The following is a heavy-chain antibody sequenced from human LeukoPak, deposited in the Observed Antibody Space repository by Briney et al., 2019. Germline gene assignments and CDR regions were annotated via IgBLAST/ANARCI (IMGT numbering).Heavy chain of an antibody. J-gene: IGHJ5*02. CDR3: AKVRYCSSTSCPDNWFDP. D-gene: IGHD2-2*01. V-gene: IGHV3-43*01. CDR2: ISWDGGST. Sequence: PGGSLRLSCAASGFTFDDYTMHWVRQAPGKGLEWVSLISWDGGSTYYADSVKGRFTISRDNNKNSLYLQMSSLRTEDTALYYCAKVRYCSSTSCPDNWFDPWGQGTLVTVSS. CDR1: GFTFDDYT.